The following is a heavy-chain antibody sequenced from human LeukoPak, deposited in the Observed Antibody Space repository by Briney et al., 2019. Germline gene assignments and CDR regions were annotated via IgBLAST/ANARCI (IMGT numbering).Heavy chain of an antibody. Sequence: SETLSLTWTVYGGSISSYYWSWIRQPPGKGLEWIGYIYYSGSTNYNPSLKSRVTISVDTSKNQFSLKLSSVTAADTAVYYCARSELDRDSYHYSFDWGQGTLVTVSS. D-gene: IGHD5-18*01. V-gene: IGHV4-59*01. CDR2: IYYSGST. J-gene: IGHJ4*02. CDR1: GGSISSYY. CDR3: ARSELDRDSYHYSFD.